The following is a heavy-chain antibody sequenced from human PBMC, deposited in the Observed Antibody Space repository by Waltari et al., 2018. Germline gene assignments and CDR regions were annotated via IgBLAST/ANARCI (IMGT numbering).Heavy chain of an antibody. CDR1: GGTFSSYT. V-gene: IGHV1-69*10. CDR3: ARGTAAFDI. J-gene: IGHJ3*02. CDR2: IIPIINIT. Sequence: QVQLVQSGAEVKEPGASVKVSCKASGGTFSSYTITWVRQAPGQGLEWMGGIIPIINITNYAQKFQGRVTITADKSTNTAYMELSSLRSEDTAVFYCARGTAAFDIWGHGTMVTVSS. D-gene: IGHD2-2*01.